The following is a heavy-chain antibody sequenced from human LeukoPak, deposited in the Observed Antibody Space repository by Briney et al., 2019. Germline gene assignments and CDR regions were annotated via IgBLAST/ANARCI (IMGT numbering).Heavy chain of an antibody. V-gene: IGHV4-34*01. CDR3: ARSPFHTRRYCSGGSCYFDY. J-gene: IGHJ4*02. Sequence: PSETVSLTCAVWGRSFSRCYWRGIREPRGEGGEGIGEIKQRGSTNYNPSLEGRVTISVHPSQRQFYLKLSSVTAADTALYHCARSPFHTRRYCSGGSCYFDYWGQGTLVTVSS. D-gene: IGHD2-15*01. CDR2: IKQRGST. CDR1: GRSFSRCY.